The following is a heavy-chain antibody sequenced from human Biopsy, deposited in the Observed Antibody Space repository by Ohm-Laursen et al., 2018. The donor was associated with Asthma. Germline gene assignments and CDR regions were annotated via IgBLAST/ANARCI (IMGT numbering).Heavy chain of an antibody. CDR1: GFVFSQCG. CDR3: ARQSGQDYGDSSGFDI. J-gene: IGHJ3*02. D-gene: IGHD3-22*01. Sequence: SLRLSCAASGFVFSQCGMHWVRQGPGKGLEWVALVSSDGRNKYYEDSVKGRFTISRDNSRNRLYLQINRLTVEDSAVYFCARQSGQDYGDSSGFDIWGQGTKVAVSS. V-gene: IGHV3-30*03. CDR2: VSSDGRNK.